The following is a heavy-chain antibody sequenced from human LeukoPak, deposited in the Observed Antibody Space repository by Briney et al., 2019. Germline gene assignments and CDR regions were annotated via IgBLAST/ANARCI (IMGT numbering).Heavy chain of an antibody. CDR1: GGSFSGSH. V-gene: IGHV4-34*01. CDR2: SNHSGRT. CDR3: AGDPTTVVTLPYYFDF. Sequence: SETLSLTCAVSGGSFSGSHWHWIRQSPEKGLEWIGESNHSGRTNYNPSLKSRVTISVDTSKSQFFLKLTSETAADTAVFYQAGDPTTVVTLPYYFDFWGQGTLVTVSA. J-gene: IGHJ4*02. D-gene: IGHD4-23*01.